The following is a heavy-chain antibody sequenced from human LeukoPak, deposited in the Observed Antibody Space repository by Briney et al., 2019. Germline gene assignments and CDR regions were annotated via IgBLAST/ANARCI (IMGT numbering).Heavy chain of an antibody. V-gene: IGHV4-34*01. CDR1: GGSFSGYY. D-gene: IGHD2-21*02. CDR2: IYYSGST. CDR3: ARAYCGGDCYTRGPFDY. Sequence: SETLSLTCAVYGGSFSGYYWGWIRQPPGKGLEWIGSIYYSGSTYYNPSLKSRVTISVDTSKNQFSLKLSSVTAADTAVYYCARAYCGGDCYTRGPFDYWGQGTLVTVSS. J-gene: IGHJ4*02.